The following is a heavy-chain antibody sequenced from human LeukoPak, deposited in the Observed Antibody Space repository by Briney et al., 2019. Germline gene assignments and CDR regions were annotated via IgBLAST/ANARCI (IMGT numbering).Heavy chain of an antibody. CDR3: ARADCSSSSCYTVSY. CDR1: GFTFSSYA. CDR2: IDSIGDST. Sequence: GGSLRLSCAASGFTFSSYAMQWVRHAPGKGLEYVSVIDSIGDSTYYANSVKGRFSISRDNSKNTVYLQMDSLKAEDMAVYYCARADCSSSSCYTVSYWGQGTLVTVSS. V-gene: IGHV3-64*01. D-gene: IGHD2-2*01. J-gene: IGHJ4*02.